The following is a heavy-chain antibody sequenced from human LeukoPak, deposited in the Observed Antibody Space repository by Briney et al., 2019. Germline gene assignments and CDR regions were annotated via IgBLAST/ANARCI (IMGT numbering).Heavy chain of an antibody. V-gene: IGHV3-11*04. CDR2: ITRSGSST. Sequence: NPGGSLRLSCAGSGLAFSDYYMTWIRQAPGKGLEWVSHITRSGSSTYYADSVKGRFTFSRDSANNSLYLQMSSLRADDTAVYYCARAMVRSGSAPYYFYMDVWGKGTTVTVSS. CDR1: GLAFSDYY. D-gene: IGHD3-10*01. J-gene: IGHJ6*03. CDR3: ARAMVRSGSAPYYFYMDV.